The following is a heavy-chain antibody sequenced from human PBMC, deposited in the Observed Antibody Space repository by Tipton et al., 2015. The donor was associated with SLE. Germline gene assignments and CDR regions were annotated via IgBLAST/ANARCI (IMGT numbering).Heavy chain of an antibody. D-gene: IGHD3-3*01. Sequence: LRLSCAASGFTFSNYAMTWVRQAPGKGLEWIGEINHTGSTNYNPSLNSRVTISLDTSKNQFSLKLTSVTAADTAVYYCARDPGSGYYVFDSWGQGTLVTVSS. J-gene: IGHJ4*02. CDR3: ARDPGSGYYVFDS. CDR1: GFTFSNYA. V-gene: IGHV4-34*01. CDR2: INHTGST.